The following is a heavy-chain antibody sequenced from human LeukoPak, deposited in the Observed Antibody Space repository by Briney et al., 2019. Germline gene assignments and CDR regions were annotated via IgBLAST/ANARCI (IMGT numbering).Heavy chain of an antibody. J-gene: IGHJ4*02. Sequence: SETLSLTCTVSGGSISRGSYFWSWVRQPAGKGLEWIGHIFTDGSSTYNPSLKSRVTISLDPSKNQFSLHLRSVTAADTAVYYCARDNLNLAVAGFDYWGQGTLVTVPS. CDR1: GGSISRGSYF. CDR2: IFTDGSS. D-gene: IGHD6-19*01. V-gene: IGHV4-61*09. CDR3: ARDNLNLAVAGFDY.